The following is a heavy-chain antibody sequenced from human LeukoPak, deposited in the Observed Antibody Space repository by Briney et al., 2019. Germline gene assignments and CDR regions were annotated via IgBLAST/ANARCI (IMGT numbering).Heavy chain of an antibody. Sequence: ASVKVSCKASGYTFISYGVNWVRQAPGQGLEWLGWVSGYNDNTKYAQKFQGRVTMTKDTSTSIAYMELRSLRSDGTAVYYCARSITLVRGVFDYWGQGTLVTVSS. J-gene: IGHJ4*02. CDR3: ARSITLVRGVFDY. D-gene: IGHD3-10*01. CDR2: VSGYNDNT. CDR1: GYTFISYG. V-gene: IGHV1-18*01.